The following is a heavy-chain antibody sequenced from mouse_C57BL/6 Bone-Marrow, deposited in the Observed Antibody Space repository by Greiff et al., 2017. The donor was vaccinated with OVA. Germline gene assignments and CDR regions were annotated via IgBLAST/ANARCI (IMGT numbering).Heavy chain of an antibody. D-gene: IGHD4-1*01. CDR3: SANWDWYIDV. J-gene: IGHJ1*03. CDR1: GYTFTDYE. Sequence: VKLVESGAELVRPGASVTLSCKASGYTFTDYEMHWVKQTPVHGLEWIGAIDPETGGTAYNQKFKGKAILTADKSSSTAYMELRSLTSADSAVYYCSANWDWYIDVWGTGTTVTVSS. CDR2: IDPETGGT. V-gene: IGHV1-15*01.